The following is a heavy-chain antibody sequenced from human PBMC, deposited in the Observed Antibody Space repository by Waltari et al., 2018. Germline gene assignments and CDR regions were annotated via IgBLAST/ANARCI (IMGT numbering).Heavy chain of an antibody. CDR2: GEPAEDKT. J-gene: IGHJ4*02. V-gene: IGHV1-69-2*01. CDR1: GYTFTDYY. CDR3: ARTTTFKSLDY. D-gene: IGHD3-16*01. Sequence: EVQLVQSGAEVKKPGATVKISCKASGYTFTDYYMHWVQQAPGKGLEWMGRGEPAEDKTIYAEKFQGRVTINADTSTDTVYMELSSLRSEDTAVYYCARTTTFKSLDYWGQGTLVTVSS.